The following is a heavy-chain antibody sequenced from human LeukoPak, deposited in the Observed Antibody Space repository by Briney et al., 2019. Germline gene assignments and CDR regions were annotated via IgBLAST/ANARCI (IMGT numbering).Heavy chain of an antibody. CDR2: IYYSGST. CDR1: GGSISSYY. CDR3: ATGGLDYYYYMDV. D-gene: IGHD3-16*01. Sequence: PSETLSLTCTVSGGSISSYYWSWIRQPPGKGLEWIGYIYYSGSTNYNPSLKSRVTISVDTSKNQFSLKLSSVTAADTAVYYCATGGLDYYYYMDVWGKGTTVTISS. V-gene: IGHV4-59*01. J-gene: IGHJ6*03.